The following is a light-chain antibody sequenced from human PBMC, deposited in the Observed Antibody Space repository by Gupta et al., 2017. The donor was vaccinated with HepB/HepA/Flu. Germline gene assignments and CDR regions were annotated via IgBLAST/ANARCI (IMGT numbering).Light chain of an antibody. CDR3: MQALQNPPA. Sequence: DIVMTHSPLSLPVTPGEPASISCRSSQSLLHSNGFNYLDWDLQKPGQAQQPRIYLGANRASGVPDRVSGSGSGTDVKLKISRVEAEDGGVDECMQALQNPPAFGQGTRLEIK. CDR2: LGA. V-gene: IGKV2-28*01. CDR1: QSLLHSNGFNY. J-gene: IGKJ5*01.